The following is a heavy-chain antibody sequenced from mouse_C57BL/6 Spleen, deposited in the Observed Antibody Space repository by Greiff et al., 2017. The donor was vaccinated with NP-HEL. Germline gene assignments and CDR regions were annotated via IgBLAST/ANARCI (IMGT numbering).Heavy chain of an antibody. CDR3: TGDSNYFAWFAY. J-gene: IGHJ3*01. Sequence: EVKLEESGGGLVQPGGSMKLSCVASGFTFSNYWMNWVRQSPEKGLEWVAQIRLKSDNYATHYAESVKGRSTISRDDSKSSVYLQMNNLRAEDTGIYYCTGDSNYFAWFAYWGQGTLVTVSA. V-gene: IGHV6-3*01. D-gene: IGHD2-5*01. CDR2: IRLKSDNYAT. CDR1: GFTFSNYW.